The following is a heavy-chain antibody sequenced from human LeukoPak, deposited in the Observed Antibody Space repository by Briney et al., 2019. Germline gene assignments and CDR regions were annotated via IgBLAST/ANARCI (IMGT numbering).Heavy chain of an antibody. CDR2: IYTSGST. CDR3: ARSPPLIVVPAASYWYFDL. D-gene: IGHD2-2*01. CDR1: GGSISSSNW. Sequence: SETLSLTCAVSGGSISSSNWWSWVRQPPGKGLEWIGRIYTSGSTNYNPSLKSRVTISVDTSKNQFSLKLSSVTAADTAVYYCARSPPLIVVPAASYWYFDLWGRGTLVTVSS. V-gene: IGHV4-4*02. J-gene: IGHJ2*01.